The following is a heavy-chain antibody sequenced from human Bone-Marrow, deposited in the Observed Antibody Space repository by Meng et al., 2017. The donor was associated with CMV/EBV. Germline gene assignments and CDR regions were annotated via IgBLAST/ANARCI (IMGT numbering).Heavy chain of an antibody. CDR1: GGSISSSSYY. J-gene: IGHJ4*02. CDR2: IYYSGST. V-gene: IGHV4-39*07. D-gene: IGHD6-19*01. Sequence: SETLSLTCTVSGGSISSSSYYWGWIRQPPGKGLEWIGSIYYSGSTYYNPSLKSRVTISVDTSKNQFSLKLSSVTAADTAVYYCARDAVGRKSSGWYDYWGQGTLVTVSS. CDR3: ARDAVGRKSSGWYDY.